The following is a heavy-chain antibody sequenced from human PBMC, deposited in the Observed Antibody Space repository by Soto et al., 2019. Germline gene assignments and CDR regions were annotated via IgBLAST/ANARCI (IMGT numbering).Heavy chain of an antibody. D-gene: IGHD2-2*01. CDR1: GGSISSYY. J-gene: IGHJ3*02. CDR2: IYYSGST. Sequence: SETLSLTCTVSGGSISSYYWSWIRQPPGKGLEWIGYIYYSGSTNYNPSLKSRVTISVDTSKNQFSLKLSSVTAADTAVYYCASFRTRGAFDIWGQGTMVTVS. CDR3: ASFRTRGAFDI. V-gene: IGHV4-59*12.